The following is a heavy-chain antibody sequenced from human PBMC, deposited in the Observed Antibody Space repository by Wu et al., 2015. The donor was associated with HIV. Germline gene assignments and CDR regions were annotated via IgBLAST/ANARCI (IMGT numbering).Heavy chain of an antibody. D-gene: IGHD6-13*01. Sequence: QVQLVQSGAEVKKPGASVKVSCKASGYTFTSYDINWVRQATGQGLEWMGWMNPNSGNTGYAQKFQGRVTITRNTSISTAYMELSSLRSEDTAVYYCARGPKNALSSSWRFVVWGQGTLVTVSS. CDR3: ARGPKNALSSSWRFVV. J-gene: IGHJ4*02. CDR1: GYTFTSYD. CDR2: MNPNSGNT. V-gene: IGHV1-8*03.